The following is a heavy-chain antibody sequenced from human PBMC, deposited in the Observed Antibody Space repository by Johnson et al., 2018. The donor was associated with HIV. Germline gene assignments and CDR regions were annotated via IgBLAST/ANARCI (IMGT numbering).Heavy chain of an antibody. CDR1: GFTFSGYG. CDR3: AKVAYSSSYLDAFDS. J-gene: IGHJ3*02. CDR2: IKQDGSEK. D-gene: IGHD6-6*01. Sequence: VQLVESGGGEVQPGRSLRLSCAASGFTFSGYGMHWVRQAPGKGLEWVANIKQDGSEKYYVDSVKGRFTISRDNSKNTLYLQMNSLRAEDTAVYYCAKVAYSSSYLDAFDSWGQGTMVTVSS. V-gene: IGHV3-7*01.